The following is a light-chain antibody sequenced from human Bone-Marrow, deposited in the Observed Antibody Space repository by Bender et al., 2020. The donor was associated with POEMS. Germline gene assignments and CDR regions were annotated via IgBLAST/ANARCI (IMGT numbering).Light chain of an antibody. Sequence: QSALTQPASVSGSPGQSITISCTGTSADVGTYNLVSWYQQHPGKAPKLMIYEDNKRPSGVSNRFSGSKSGNTASLTISGLQAEDEAHYFCASYTNPNSLVFGGGTKVTVL. V-gene: IGLV2-14*02. CDR2: EDN. CDR1: SADVGTYNL. CDR3: ASYTNPNSLV. J-gene: IGLJ2*01.